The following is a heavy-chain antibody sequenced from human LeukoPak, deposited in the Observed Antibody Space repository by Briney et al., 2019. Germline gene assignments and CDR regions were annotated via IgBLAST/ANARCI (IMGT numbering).Heavy chain of an antibody. CDR3: AREARDGYKTLFDY. J-gene: IGHJ4*02. CDR1: GFTFSSYG. V-gene: IGHV3-33*01. CDR2: IWYDGSNK. Sequence: GGSLRLSCAASGFTFSSYGMHWVRQAPGKGLEGVAVIWYDGSNKYYADSVKGRFTISRDNSKNTLYLQMNSLRAEDTAVYCCAREARDGYKTLFDYWGQGTLVTVSS. D-gene: IGHD5-24*01.